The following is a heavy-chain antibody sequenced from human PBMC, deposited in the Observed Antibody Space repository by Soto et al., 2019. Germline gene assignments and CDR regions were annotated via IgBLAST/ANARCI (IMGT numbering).Heavy chain of an antibody. CDR2: INSDGSST. D-gene: IGHD2-15*01. J-gene: IGHJ4*02. CDR3: VRTSLVVAAATREDY. Sequence: EVQLVESGGGLVQPGGSLRLSCAASGFTFSSYWMHWVRQAPGKGLVWVSRINSDGSSTSYADSVKGRVTISRDNAKYTLYRQMNSLRAEDTAVYYCVRTSLVVAAATREDYWGQGTLVTVSS. CDR1: GFTFSSYW. V-gene: IGHV3-74*01.